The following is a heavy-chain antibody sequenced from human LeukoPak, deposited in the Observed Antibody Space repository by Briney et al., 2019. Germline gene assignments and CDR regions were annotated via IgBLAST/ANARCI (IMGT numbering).Heavy chain of an antibody. D-gene: IGHD3-22*01. CDR2: IYYSGST. J-gene: IGHJ2*01. CDR3: ARRARTNYYDSSGYYGHYWYFDL. CDR1: GGSISSSSYY. V-gene: IGHV4-39*01. Sequence: KASETLSLTCTVSGGSISSSSYYWGWIRQPPGKGLEWIGSIYYSGSTYYNPSLKSRVTISVDTSKNQFSLKLSSVTAADTAVYYCARRARTNYYDSSGYYGHYWYFDLWGQGTLVTVSS.